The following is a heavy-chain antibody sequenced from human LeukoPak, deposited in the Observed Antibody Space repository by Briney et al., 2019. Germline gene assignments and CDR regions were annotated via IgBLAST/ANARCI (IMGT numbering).Heavy chain of an antibody. CDR3: ARAGTLLGYFDY. V-gene: IGHV3-30-3*01. D-gene: IGHD6-13*01. J-gene: IGHJ4*02. CDR2: ISYDGSNK. CDR1: GFTFSSYA. Sequence: GGSLRLSCAASGFTFSSYAMHWVLQAPGKGLEWVAVISYDGSNKYYVDSVKGRFTISRDNSKNTLYLQMNSLRAEDTAVYYCARAGTLLGYFDYWGQGTLVTVSS.